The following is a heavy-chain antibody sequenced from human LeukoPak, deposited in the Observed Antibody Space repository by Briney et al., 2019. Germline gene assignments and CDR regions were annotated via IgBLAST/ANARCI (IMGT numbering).Heavy chain of an antibody. Sequence: GESLNISCKGSGYSFTSYSIAWVRHMPGKGLECRGSIYPGGSDTRYSQSFQGQVTFSADKSITTASLQWTSLKASDTAMYYCARLFNGYYDSSGDDYWAQGTLVTVSS. CDR3: ARLFNGYYDSSGDDY. J-gene: IGHJ4*02. D-gene: IGHD3-22*01. CDR1: GYSFTSYS. V-gene: IGHV5-51*01. CDR2: IYPGGSDT.